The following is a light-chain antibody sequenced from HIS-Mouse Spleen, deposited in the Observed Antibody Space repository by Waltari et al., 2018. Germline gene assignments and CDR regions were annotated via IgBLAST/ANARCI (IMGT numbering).Light chain of an antibody. CDR1: SSDVGSYNL. V-gene: IGLV2-23*01. J-gene: IGLJ2*01. CDR2: KGS. CDR3: CSYAGSSTVV. Sequence: QSALTQPASVSGSPGQSITISCTGTSSDVGSYNLFSGYQKHPGKAPKLMIYKGSKRPSGVSNRFSGSKSGNTASLTISGLQAEDEADYYCCSYAGSSTVVFGGGTKLTIL.